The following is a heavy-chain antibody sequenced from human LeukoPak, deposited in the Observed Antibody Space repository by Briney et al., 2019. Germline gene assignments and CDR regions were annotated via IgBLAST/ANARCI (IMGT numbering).Heavy chain of an antibody. V-gene: IGHV3-21*01. Sequence: GGSLRLSCAASGFTFSSYSMNWVRQAPGKGLEWVSSISSSSSYIYYADSVKGRFTISRDNAKNSLYLQMNSLRAEDTAVYYCAKADSSWNYYNIWGQGTLVTVSS. CDR3: AKADSSWNYYNI. CDR2: ISSSSSYI. J-gene: IGHJ4*02. CDR1: GFTFSSYS. D-gene: IGHD1-7*01.